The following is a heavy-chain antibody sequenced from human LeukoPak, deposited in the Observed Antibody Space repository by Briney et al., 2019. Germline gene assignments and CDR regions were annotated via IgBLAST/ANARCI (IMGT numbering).Heavy chain of an antibody. CDR1: GGSISTGGYY. CDR2: IYYSGSS. CDR3: ARDGYSLGFDY. Sequence: SETLSLTCTVSGGSISTGGYYWSWIRQHPGKGLEWIGYIYYSGSSYYNPSLKSRPTISVDTSKNQFSLKLSSVTAADTAVYYCARDGYSLGFDYWGQGTLVTVSS. J-gene: IGHJ4*02. D-gene: IGHD6-13*01. V-gene: IGHV4-31*03.